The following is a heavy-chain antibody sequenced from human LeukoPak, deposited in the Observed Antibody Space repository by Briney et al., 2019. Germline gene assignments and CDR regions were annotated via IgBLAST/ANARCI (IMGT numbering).Heavy chain of an antibody. CDR1: GFTFRSYW. Sequence: GGSLRLSCAASGFTFRSYWMNWVRQAPGKGLEWVANIKQDGSEKHYVDSVRGRFTISRDNAKNSLYLQMNSLRAEDTAVYYCASTLSGSYRKDAFDIWGQGTMVTVSS. CDR2: IKQDGSEK. D-gene: IGHD1-26*01. J-gene: IGHJ3*02. CDR3: ASTLSGSYRKDAFDI. V-gene: IGHV3-7*01.